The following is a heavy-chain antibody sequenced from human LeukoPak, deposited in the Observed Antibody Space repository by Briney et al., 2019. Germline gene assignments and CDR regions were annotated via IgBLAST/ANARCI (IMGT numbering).Heavy chain of an antibody. V-gene: IGHV1-69*13. CDR2: IIPIFGTA. CDR1: GGTFSSYA. CDR3: ARSKIGYDFWSGYYGGRIDY. J-gene: IGHJ4*02. Sequence: SVKVSCRASGGTFSSYAISWVRQAPGQGLEWMGGIIPIFGTANYAQKFQGRVTITADESTSTAYMELSSLRSEDTAVYYCARSKIGYDFWSGYYGGRIDYWGQGTLVTVSS. D-gene: IGHD3-3*01.